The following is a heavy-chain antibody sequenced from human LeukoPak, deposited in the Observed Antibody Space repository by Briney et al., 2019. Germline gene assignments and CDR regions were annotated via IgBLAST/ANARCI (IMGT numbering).Heavy chain of an antibody. CDR3: ARDRDSSSWYVHYYYYMDV. J-gene: IGHJ6*03. CDR2: IIGRGGST. CDR1: GGSISSSSYY. D-gene: IGHD6-13*01. V-gene: IGHV3-23*01. Sequence: PSETLSLTCTVSGGSISSSSYYWGWIRQAPGKGLEWVSGIIGRGGSTYNADPVKGRFTSSRDNSKNTLYLQMNSLRAEDTAVYYCARDRDSSSWYVHYYYYMDVWGKGTTVTVSS.